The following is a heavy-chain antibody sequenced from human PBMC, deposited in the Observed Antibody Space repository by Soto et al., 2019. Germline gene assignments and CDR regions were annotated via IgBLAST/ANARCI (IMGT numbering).Heavy chain of an antibody. D-gene: IGHD6-6*01. Sequence: AASVKVSCKASGYTFTSYDINWVRQATGQGLEWMGWMNPNSGNTGYAQKFQGRVTMTRNTSISTAYMELSSLRSEDTAVYYCASTSSSITKYYYYYGMDVWGQGTTVTVSS. CDR1: GYTFTSYD. J-gene: IGHJ6*02. CDR2: MNPNSGNT. CDR3: ASTSSSITKYYYYYGMDV. V-gene: IGHV1-8*01.